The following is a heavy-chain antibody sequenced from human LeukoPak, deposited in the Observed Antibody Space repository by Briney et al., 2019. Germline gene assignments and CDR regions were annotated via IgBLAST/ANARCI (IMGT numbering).Heavy chain of an antibody. CDR1: GXTLSSYA. Sequence: QPGGSLRLSSAASGXTLSSYAMSWVRQAPGKGLEWVSVITGSGGRTYNADSVKGRFTISRDNSKNTLYLQMNSLRAEDTAVYYCAKDRSHYAYYYGMDVWGQGTTVTVSS. CDR3: AKDRSHYAYYYGMDV. D-gene: IGHD2-2*01. J-gene: IGHJ6*02. V-gene: IGHV3-23*01. CDR2: ITGSGGRT.